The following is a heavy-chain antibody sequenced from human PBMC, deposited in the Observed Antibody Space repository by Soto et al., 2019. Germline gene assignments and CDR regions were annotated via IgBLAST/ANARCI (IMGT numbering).Heavy chain of an antibody. J-gene: IGHJ4*02. Sequence: QVQLQQWGAGLLKPSETLSLTCAVYGGSFSGYYWSWIRQPQGKGLEWIGEINHSGSTNYNPSLKSRVTISVDTSKNQCSLKLSSVTAAYTAVYYCAREGDLTPFDYWGQGTLVTVSS. D-gene: IGHD2-21*02. V-gene: IGHV4-34*01. CDR3: AREGDLTPFDY. CDR1: GGSFSGYY. CDR2: INHSGST.